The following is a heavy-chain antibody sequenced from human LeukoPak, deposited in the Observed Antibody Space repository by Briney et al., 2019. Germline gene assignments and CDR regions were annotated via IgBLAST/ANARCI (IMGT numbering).Heavy chain of an antibody. CDR2: MNPNSGNT. CDR1: GYTFTSYD. CDR3: ARVTHDFWSGYYLYYYYYGMDV. J-gene: IGHJ6*02. D-gene: IGHD3-3*01. Sequence: ASVKVSCKASGYTFTSYDINWVRQATGQGLEWMGWMNPNSGNTGYAQKLQGRVTMTRNTSISTAYMELSSLRSEDTAVYYCARVTHDFWSGYYLYYYYYGMDVWGQGTTVTVSS. V-gene: IGHV1-8*01.